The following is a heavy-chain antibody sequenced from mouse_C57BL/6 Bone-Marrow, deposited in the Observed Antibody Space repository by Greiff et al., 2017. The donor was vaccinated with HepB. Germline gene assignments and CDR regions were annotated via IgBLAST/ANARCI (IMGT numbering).Heavy chain of an antibody. V-gene: IGHV1-19*01. Sequence: EVQLQESGPVLVKPGASVKMSCKASGYTFTDYYMNWVKQSHGKSLEWIGVINPYNGGTSYNQKFKGKATLTVDKSSSTAYMELNSLTSEDSAVYYCARTGLRYQCYFDYWGQGTTLTVSS. J-gene: IGHJ2*01. CDR3: ARTGLRYQCYFDY. D-gene: IGHD1-1*01. CDR1: GYTFTDYY. CDR2: INPYNGGT.